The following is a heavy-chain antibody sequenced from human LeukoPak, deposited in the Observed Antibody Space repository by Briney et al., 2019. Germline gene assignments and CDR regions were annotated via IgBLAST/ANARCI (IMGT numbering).Heavy chain of an antibody. V-gene: IGHV3-53*01. CDR1: GFTVSSNY. CDR2: IYSGGST. D-gene: IGHD6-19*01. Sequence: PGGSLRLSCAASGFTVSSNYMSWVRQAPGKGLEWVSTIYSGGSTYYADSVKGRFTISSDISKNTLYLQMNSLRGEDTAVYYCARNGYTSGWYRNWGQGTLVTVSS. J-gene: IGHJ4*02. CDR3: ARNGYTSGWYRN.